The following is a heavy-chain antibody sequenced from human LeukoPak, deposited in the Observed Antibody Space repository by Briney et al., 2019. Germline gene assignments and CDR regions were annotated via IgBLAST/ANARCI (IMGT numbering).Heavy chain of an antibody. CDR1: GFTFSSYA. J-gene: IGHJ4*02. CDR3: VRDLRWSLDY. Sequence: PGGSLRLSCAASGFTFSSYAMHWVRQAPGKGLEYVSAISSNGGSTYYANSVKGRFTISRDNSKNTLYLQMGSLRAEDTAVYYCVRDLRWSLDYWGQGTLVTVSS. V-gene: IGHV3-64*01. CDR2: ISSNGGST. D-gene: IGHD4-23*01.